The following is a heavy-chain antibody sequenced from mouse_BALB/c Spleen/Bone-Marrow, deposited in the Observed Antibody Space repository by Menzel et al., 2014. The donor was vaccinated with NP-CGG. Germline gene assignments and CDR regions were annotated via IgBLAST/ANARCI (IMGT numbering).Heavy chain of an antibody. V-gene: IGHV7-3*02. CDR3: ARDRRYDLAWFAY. D-gene: IGHD2-14*01. Sequence: EVHLVESGGGLVQPGGSLRLSCATSGFTFTDYYMSWVRQPPGKALEWLGFIRNKANGYTTEYSASVKGRFTISRDNSQGILYLQMNTLRAEDSATYYCARDRRYDLAWFAYWGQGTLVTVSA. CDR2: IRNKANGYTT. CDR1: GFTFTDYY. J-gene: IGHJ3*01.